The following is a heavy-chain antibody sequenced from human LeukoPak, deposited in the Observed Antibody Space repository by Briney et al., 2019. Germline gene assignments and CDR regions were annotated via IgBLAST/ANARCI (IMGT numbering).Heavy chain of an antibody. CDR3: ARDSGYSYGYNWFDP. CDR1: GGSISSYY. V-gene: IGHV4-59*01. Sequence: PSETLSLTCTVSGGSISSYYWSWIRQPPGKGLEWIGYIYYSGSTNYNPPLKSRVTISVDTSKNQFSLKLSSVTAADTAVYYCARDSGYSYGYNWFDPWGQGTLVTVSS. CDR2: IYYSGST. J-gene: IGHJ5*02. D-gene: IGHD5-18*01.